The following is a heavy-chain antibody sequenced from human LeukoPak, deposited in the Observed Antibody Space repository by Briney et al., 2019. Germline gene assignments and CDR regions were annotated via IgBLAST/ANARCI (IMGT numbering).Heavy chain of an antibody. CDR2: INHSGST. Sequence: SETLSLTCAVYGGSFSGYYWSWIRRPPGKGLEWIGEINHSGSTNYNPSLKSRVTISVDTYKNQFSLKLSSVTAADTAVYYCARGPQYYDSSGYSGAFDYWGQGKLVTVSS. V-gene: IGHV4-34*01. CDR3: ARGPQYYDSSGYSGAFDY. D-gene: IGHD3-22*01. CDR1: GGSFSGYY. J-gene: IGHJ4*02.